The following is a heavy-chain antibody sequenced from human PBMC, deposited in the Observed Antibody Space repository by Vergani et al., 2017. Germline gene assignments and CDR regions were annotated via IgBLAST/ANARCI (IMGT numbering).Heavy chain of an antibody. Sequence: QVQLQESGPGLVKPSQTLSLTCTVSGGSISSGDYYWSWIRQPPGKGLEWIGYIYYSGSTYYNPSLKSRVTISVDTSKNQFSLKLSSVTAADTAVYYCARGPTDYGDYVGYYFDYWGQGTLVTVSS. CDR3: ARGPTDYGDYVGYYFDY. D-gene: IGHD4-17*01. J-gene: IGHJ4*02. V-gene: IGHV4-30-4*01. CDR1: GGSISSGDYY. CDR2: IYYSGST.